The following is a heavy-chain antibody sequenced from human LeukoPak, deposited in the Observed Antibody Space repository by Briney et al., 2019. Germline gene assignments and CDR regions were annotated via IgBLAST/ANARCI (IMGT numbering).Heavy chain of an antibody. Sequence: ASVKVSCKASGYTFISYDINWVRQATGQGLEWMGWMNPNSGNTGYAQKFQGRVTITRNTSISTAYMELSSLRSEDTAVYYCARSTRYSGTGGFDYWGQGTLVTVSS. CDR2: MNPNSGNT. D-gene: IGHD1-26*01. CDR1: GYTFISYD. V-gene: IGHV1-8*03. CDR3: ARSTRYSGTGGFDY. J-gene: IGHJ4*02.